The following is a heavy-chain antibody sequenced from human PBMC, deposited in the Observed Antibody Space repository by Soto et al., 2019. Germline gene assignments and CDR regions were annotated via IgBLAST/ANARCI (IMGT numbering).Heavy chain of an antibody. V-gene: IGHV4-4*02. CDR1: GDSIIGTAW. D-gene: IGHD3-22*01. J-gene: IGHJ6*02. CDR3: VRNGYYGLDV. CDR2: VYHSGAA. Sequence: QVQLQESGPGLVRPSGTLSLTCAVSGDSIIGTAWWSLVRQSPGKGLDWSGEVYHSGAANYNPYLKSRVTISVDTSRTQFSLNRGSVTAADTAVYYCVRNGYYGLDVWGQGTTVTVSS.